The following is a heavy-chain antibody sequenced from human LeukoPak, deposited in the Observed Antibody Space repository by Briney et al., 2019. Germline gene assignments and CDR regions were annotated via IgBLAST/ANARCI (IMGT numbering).Heavy chain of an antibody. V-gene: IGHV3-33*06. J-gene: IGHJ4*02. D-gene: IGHD3-16*02. Sequence: PGGSLRLSCTASGFTFNFFGMHWVRQAPGKGLEWVAVVWSDGSKQFYTDSVKGRYVISRDNSKNTVFLQMNSLRDEDTAIYFCAKSYRHSRGSYLYYLEYWGQGTPVSVSS. CDR1: GFTFNFFG. CDR2: VWSDGSKQ. CDR3: AKSYRHSRGSYLYYLEY.